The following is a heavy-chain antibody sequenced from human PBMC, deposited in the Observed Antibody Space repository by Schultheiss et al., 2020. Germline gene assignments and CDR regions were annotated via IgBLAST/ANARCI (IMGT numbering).Heavy chain of an antibody. CDR3: ARVLMVRGVIGWFDP. CDR2: ISAYNGNT. V-gene: IGHV1-18*01. J-gene: IGHJ5*02. Sequence: ASVKVSCKASGYTFTSSGISWVRQAPGQGLEWMGWISAYNGNTNYAQKLQGRVTMTTDTSTSTAYMELRSLRSDDTAVYYCARVLMVRGVIGWFDPWGQGTLVTVSS. CDR1: GYTFTSSG. D-gene: IGHD3-10*01.